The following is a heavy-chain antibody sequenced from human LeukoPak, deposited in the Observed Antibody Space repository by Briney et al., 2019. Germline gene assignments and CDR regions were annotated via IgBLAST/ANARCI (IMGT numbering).Heavy chain of an antibody. Sequence: GGSLRLSCAASGFTFSSYAMSWVRQAPGKGLEWVSAISGSGGSTYYADSVKGRFTISRDNSKNTLYLQMNSLKTEDTAVYYCTTRGYQLLYDYWGQGTLVTVSS. CDR3: TTRGYQLLYDY. V-gene: IGHV3-23*01. J-gene: IGHJ4*02. CDR2: ISGSGGST. D-gene: IGHD2-2*02. CDR1: GFTFSSYA.